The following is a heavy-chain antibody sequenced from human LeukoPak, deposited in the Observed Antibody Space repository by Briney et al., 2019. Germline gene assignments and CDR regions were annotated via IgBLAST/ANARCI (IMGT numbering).Heavy chain of an antibody. V-gene: IGHV4-34*01. J-gene: IGHJ3*02. D-gene: IGHD6-19*01. CDR3: ARESAVAGYDAFDI. Sequence: PSETLSLTCAVYGGSFSGYYWSWIRQPPGKGLEWIGEINHSGSTNYNPSLKSRVTISVDTSKNQFSLKLSSVTAADTAVYYCARESAVAGYDAFDIWGQGTMVTVSS. CDR1: GGSFSGYY. CDR2: INHSGST.